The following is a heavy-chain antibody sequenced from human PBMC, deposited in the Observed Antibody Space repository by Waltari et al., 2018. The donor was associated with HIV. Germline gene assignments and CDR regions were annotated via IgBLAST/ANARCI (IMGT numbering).Heavy chain of an antibody. Sequence: QVQLVQSGAEVKKPGASVKVSCKAPGYTLTSYAIHWVRQAPGQRLEWMGWINAGNDNTKYSQKFQGRFTITRDTSANTAYMDLSSLRSEETAVYYCARWFSSSWYYYGMDVWGQGTTVTVSS. CDR1: GYTLTSYA. CDR2: INAGNDNT. CDR3: ARWFSSSWYYYGMDV. V-gene: IGHV1-3*01. J-gene: IGHJ6*02. D-gene: IGHD6-13*01.